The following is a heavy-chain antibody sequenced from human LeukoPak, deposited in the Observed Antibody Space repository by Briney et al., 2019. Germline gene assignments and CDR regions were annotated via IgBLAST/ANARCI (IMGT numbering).Heavy chain of an antibody. V-gene: IGHV3-33*06. D-gene: IGHD1-26*01. CDR2: IWYAGSNK. CDR3: AKDPRWDTNYYFDY. CDR1: GFTFSSYG. Sequence: PGGSLRLSCAASGFTFSSYGMHWLRQAPGKGLEWVAVIWYAGSNKYYADSVKGRFTISRDNSKNTLYLQMNSLRAEDTAVYYCAKDPRWDTNYYFDYWGQGTLVTVSS. J-gene: IGHJ4*02.